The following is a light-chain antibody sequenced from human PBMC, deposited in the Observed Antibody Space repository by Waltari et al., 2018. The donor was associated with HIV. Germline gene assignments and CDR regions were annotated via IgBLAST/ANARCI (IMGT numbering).Light chain of an antibody. CDR2: AAS. Sequence: DVQMTQSPSSLSASVGDRVSITCRANQSVSSYLNWYQQKPGRPPILLIYAASTLQNGVPSRFTGLGSGTDFTLAITGLQRDDFATYFCQQTHTGVTFGPGTTV. V-gene: IGKV1-39*01. CDR3: QQTHTGVT. J-gene: IGKJ3*01. CDR1: QSVSSY.